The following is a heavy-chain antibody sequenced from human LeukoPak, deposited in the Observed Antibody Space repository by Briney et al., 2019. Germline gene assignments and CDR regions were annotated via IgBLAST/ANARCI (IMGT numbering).Heavy chain of an antibody. V-gene: IGHV4-39*01. D-gene: IGHD3-16*01. Sequence: SETLSLTCTVSGGSISSYYWGWIRQPPGKGLEWIGSIYYSGSTYYNPSLKSRVTISVDTSKNQFSLKLSSVTAADTAVYYCARHAFGSPYYFDYWGQGTLVTVSS. J-gene: IGHJ4*02. CDR3: ARHAFGSPYYFDY. CDR2: IYYSGST. CDR1: GGSISSYY.